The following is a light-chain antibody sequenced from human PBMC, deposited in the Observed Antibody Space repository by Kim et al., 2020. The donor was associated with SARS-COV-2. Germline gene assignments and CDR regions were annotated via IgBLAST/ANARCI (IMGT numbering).Light chain of an antibody. CDR1: QSVSSSY. CDR3: QQYA. Sequence: EIVLTQSPGTLSLSPGERATLSCRAIQSVSSSYLAWYQQKPGQAPRLLIYGASSRATGIPDRFSGSGSGTDFTLTISRLEPEDFAVYYCQQYAFGQGTKLEI. CDR2: GAS. J-gene: IGKJ2*01. V-gene: IGKV3-20*01.